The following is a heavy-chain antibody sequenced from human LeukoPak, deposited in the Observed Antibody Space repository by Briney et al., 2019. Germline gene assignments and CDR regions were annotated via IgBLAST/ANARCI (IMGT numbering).Heavy chain of an antibody. CDR1: GFTFSSYS. V-gene: IGHV3-21*01. J-gene: IGHJ4*02. CDR3: ARDSGPAARANY. CDR2: ISSSSSYI. D-gene: IGHD2-2*01. Sequence: GGFPRLSCAASGFTFSSYSMNWVRQAPGKGLEWVSSISSSSSYIYYADSVKGRFTISRDNAKNSLYLQMNSLRAEDTAVYYCARDSGPAARANYWGQGTLVTVSS.